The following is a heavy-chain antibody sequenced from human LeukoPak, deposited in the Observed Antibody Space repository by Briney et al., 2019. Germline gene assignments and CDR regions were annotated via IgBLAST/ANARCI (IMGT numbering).Heavy chain of an antibody. CDR3: AKLVVGDYDY. CDR1: GFTFNNYA. D-gene: IGHD4-17*01. J-gene: IGHJ4*02. Sequence: GGSLRLSCAASGFTFNNYAMIWVRQAPGKGLEWVSAISGSGGSTYYADSVKGRFTISRDNSKNTLYLQMNSLRAEDTAVYYCAKLVVGDYDYWGQGTLVTVSS. V-gene: IGHV3-23*01. CDR2: ISGSGGST.